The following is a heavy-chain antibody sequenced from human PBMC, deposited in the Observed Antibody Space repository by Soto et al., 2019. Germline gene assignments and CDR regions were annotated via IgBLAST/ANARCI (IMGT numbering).Heavy chain of an antibody. CDR1: GGSISSGGYY. D-gene: IGHD3-3*01. V-gene: IGHV4-31*03. J-gene: IGHJ6*02. Sequence: SETLSLTCTVSGGSISSGGYYWSWIRQHTGKGLEWIGYIYYSGSTYYNPSLKSRVTISVDTSKNQFSLKLSSVTAADTAVYYCARMGFLEWFSMDVWGQGTTVTVSS. CDR3: ARMGFLEWFSMDV. CDR2: IYYSGST.